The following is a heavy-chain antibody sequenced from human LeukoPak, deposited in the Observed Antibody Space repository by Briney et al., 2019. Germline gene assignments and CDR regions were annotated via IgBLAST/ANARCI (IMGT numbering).Heavy chain of an antibody. V-gene: IGHV3-23*01. Sequence: GGSLRLSCAASGFTFTSYAMSWVRQAPGKGLEWVSAVTGSGGSTYYADSVKGRFTISRDNSKNTLYLEMNSLRAEDTAVYYCARDPPKASGSYFIGGPDYWGQGTLVTVSS. J-gene: IGHJ4*02. CDR1: GFTFTSYA. CDR2: VTGSGGST. CDR3: ARDPPKASGSYFIGGPDY. D-gene: IGHD3-10*01.